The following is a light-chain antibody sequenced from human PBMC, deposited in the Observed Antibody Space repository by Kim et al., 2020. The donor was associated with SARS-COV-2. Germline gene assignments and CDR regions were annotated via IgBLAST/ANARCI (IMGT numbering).Light chain of an antibody. Sequence: GDRVTITCRASENIGTWLACYQQKPGRAPSLLIYLASTLESGVPSRFSGTGSGTEFSLSITSLQPDDFATYYCQHYSRFPYTFGQGTKLEI. CDR1: ENIGTW. V-gene: IGKV1-5*03. CDR2: LAS. J-gene: IGKJ2*01. CDR3: QHYSRFPYT.